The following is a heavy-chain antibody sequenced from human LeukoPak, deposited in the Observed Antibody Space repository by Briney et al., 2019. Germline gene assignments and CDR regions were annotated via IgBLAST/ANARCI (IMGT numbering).Heavy chain of an antibody. J-gene: IGHJ4*02. V-gene: IGHV4-34*01. Sequence: PSETLSLTCAVYGGSFSGHYWSWIRQPPGKGLEWIGEINHSGSTNYNPSLKSRVTISVDTSKNQFSLKLSSVTAADTAVYYCARTVYYYGSGSSRYYFDYWGQGTLVTVSS. CDR2: INHSGST. CDR3: ARTVYYYGSGSSRYYFDY. D-gene: IGHD3-10*01. CDR1: GGSFSGHY.